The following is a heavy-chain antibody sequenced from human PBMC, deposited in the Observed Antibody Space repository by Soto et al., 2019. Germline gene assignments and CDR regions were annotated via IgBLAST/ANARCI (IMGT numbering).Heavy chain of an antibody. Sequence: CGSLRLSCTVSGFAFNNYGINWVRQAPGKGLEWVSSISKSDYTYYSDSVKGRFAISRDNAKSSVSLQMNTLRVEDTAVYYCAREDSIIIPAVSDFWGQGTMVTVSP. CDR2: ISKSDYT. V-gene: IGHV3-21*01. J-gene: IGHJ4*02. CDR1: GFAFNNYG. D-gene: IGHD2-2*01. CDR3: AREDSIIIPAVSDF.